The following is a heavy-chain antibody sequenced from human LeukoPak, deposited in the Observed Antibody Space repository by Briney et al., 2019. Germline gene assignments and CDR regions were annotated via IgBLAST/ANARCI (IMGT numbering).Heavy chain of an antibody. Sequence: TGGSLRLSCAASGFTFSSYSMNWVRQAPGKGLEWVSYISSSSSTIYYADSVKGRFTISRDNVKNSLYLQMNGLRAEDTAVYYCARGPKDYNWFDPWGQGTLVTVSS. V-gene: IGHV3-48*01. J-gene: IGHJ5*02. CDR2: ISSSSSTI. CDR3: ARGPKDYNWFDP. CDR1: GFTFSSYS.